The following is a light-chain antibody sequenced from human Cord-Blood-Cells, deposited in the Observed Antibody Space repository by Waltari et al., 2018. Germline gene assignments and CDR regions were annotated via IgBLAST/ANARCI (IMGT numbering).Light chain of an antibody. CDR3: QQSYSTLRT. Sequence: DIQMTQSPSSLSASVGDRVTITRRANESISSYLNWYQQKPGKAPKLLIYAASSLQSGVPSRFSGSGSGTDFTLTISSLQPEDFATYYCQQSYSTLRTFGQGTKVEIK. J-gene: IGKJ1*01. CDR2: AAS. V-gene: IGKV1-39*01. CDR1: ESISSY.